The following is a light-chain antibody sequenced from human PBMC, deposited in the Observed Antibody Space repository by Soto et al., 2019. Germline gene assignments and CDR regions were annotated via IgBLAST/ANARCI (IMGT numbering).Light chain of an antibody. Sequence: DIQMTQSPSTLSASVGDRVTITCRASQSISNWLAWYQQKPGKAPKVLLYKASSLKSGVPSRFSGRGSGTEFTLTISSLQPDDFATYYCQQYNSSPWTFGQGTKVEIK. CDR2: KAS. CDR1: QSISNW. CDR3: QQYNSSPWT. J-gene: IGKJ1*01. V-gene: IGKV1-5*03.